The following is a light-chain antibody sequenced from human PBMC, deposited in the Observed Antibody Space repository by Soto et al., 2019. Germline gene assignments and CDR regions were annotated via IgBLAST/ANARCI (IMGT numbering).Light chain of an antibody. Sequence: QSVLTQPASVSGSPGQSITISCTGTISDVGGYNYVSWYQQHPGKASKLMIFDVSNRPSGVSNRFSGSKSGYTASLTISGFQAEDEADYYCSSYTSSSTYVFGTGTKVTVL. V-gene: IGLV2-14*03. CDR3: SSYTSSSTYV. CDR1: ISDVGGYNY. CDR2: DVS. J-gene: IGLJ1*01.